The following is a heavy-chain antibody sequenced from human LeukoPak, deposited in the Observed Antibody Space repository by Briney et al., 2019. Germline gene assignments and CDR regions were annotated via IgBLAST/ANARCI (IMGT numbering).Heavy chain of an antibody. D-gene: IGHD5-24*01. V-gene: IGHV4-59*01. CDR1: GGSISSYY. Sequence: SETLSLTCTVSGGSISSYYWSWIRQPPGKGLEWIGYIYYSGSTNYNPSLKSRVTISVDTSKNQFSLKLSSVTAADTAVYYCARRDGYNYNFDYWGQGTLVTVSS. J-gene: IGHJ4*02. CDR2: IYYSGST. CDR3: ARRDGYNYNFDY.